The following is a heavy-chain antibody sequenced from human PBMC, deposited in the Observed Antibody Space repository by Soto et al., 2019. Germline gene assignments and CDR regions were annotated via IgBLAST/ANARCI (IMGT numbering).Heavy chain of an antibody. CDR1: GFNVSSNY. Sequence: EVQLVESGGGLVQPGGSLRLSCAASGFNVSSNYMTWVRQAPGKGLEWVSVIYSGGSTYYADSVKGRFTISRDTSKNTLYLQMNSVRAEDTAVYHCAKQLLVPYYFDYWGQGTLVTVCS. D-gene: IGHD2-15*01. V-gene: IGHV3-66*04. CDR3: AKQLLVPYYFDY. J-gene: IGHJ4*02. CDR2: IYSGGST.